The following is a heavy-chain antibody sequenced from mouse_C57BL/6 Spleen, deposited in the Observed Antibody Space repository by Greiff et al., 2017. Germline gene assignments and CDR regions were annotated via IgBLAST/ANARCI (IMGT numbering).Heavy chain of an antibody. Sequence: QVQLQQPGAELVMPGASVKLSCKASGYTFTSYWMHWVKQRPGQGLEWIGEIDPSDCYTNYNQKFKGKSTLTVDKSSSTAYMQLSSLTSEDSAVYYCARERRTTSYFDYWGQGTTLTVSS. J-gene: IGHJ2*01. CDR3: ARERRTTSYFDY. CDR1: GYTFTSYW. D-gene: IGHD1-1*01. CDR2: IDPSDCYT. V-gene: IGHV1-69*01.